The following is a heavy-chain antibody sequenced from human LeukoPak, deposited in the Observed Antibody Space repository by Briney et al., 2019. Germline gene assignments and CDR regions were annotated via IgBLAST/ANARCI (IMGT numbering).Heavy chain of an antibody. CDR2: FDPEDGET. J-gene: IGHJ4*02. CDR1: GYTLTELS. D-gene: IGHD3-10*01. CDR3: ATSSHYYGSGSYYDY. Sequence: GASVKVSCKVSGYTLTELSMHWVRQAPGKGLEWVGGFDPEDGETIYAQKFQGRVTMTEDTSTDTAYMELSSLRSEDTAVYYCATSSHYYGSGSYYDYWGQGTLVTVSS. V-gene: IGHV1-24*01.